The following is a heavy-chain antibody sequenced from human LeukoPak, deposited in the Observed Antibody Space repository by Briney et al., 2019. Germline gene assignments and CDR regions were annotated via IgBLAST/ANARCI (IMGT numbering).Heavy chain of an antibody. CDR3: ARERGIAVAGSPNWFDP. J-gene: IGHJ5*02. CDR2: INSDGSST. CDR1: GFTFSSYW. V-gene: IGHV3-74*01. D-gene: IGHD6-19*01. Sequence: GGSLRLSCAASGFTFSSYWMHWVRQAPGKGLVWGSRINSDGSSTSYADSVKGRFTISRDNAKNTLYLQMNSLRAEDTAVYYCARERGIAVAGSPNWFDPWGQGTLVTVSS.